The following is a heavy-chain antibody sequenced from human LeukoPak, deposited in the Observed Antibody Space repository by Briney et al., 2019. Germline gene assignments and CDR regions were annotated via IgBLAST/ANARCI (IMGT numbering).Heavy chain of an antibody. J-gene: IGHJ4*02. CDR2: ISGSGGST. D-gene: IGHD5-12*01. CDR1: GFTFSSYS. Sequence: GGSLRLSCAASGFTFSSYSMNWVRQAPGKGLEWVSAISGSGGSTYYADSVEGRFTISRDNSKNTLYLQMNSLRAEDTAVYYCAKDGGYDRFDYWGQGTLVTVSS. V-gene: IGHV3-23*01. CDR3: AKDGGYDRFDY.